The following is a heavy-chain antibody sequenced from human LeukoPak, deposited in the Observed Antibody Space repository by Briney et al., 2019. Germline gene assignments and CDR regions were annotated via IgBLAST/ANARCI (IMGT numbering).Heavy chain of an antibody. CDR2: ISSSSSYI. Sequence: GGSLRLSCAASGFTFSSYSMNWVRQVPGKGLEWVSSISSSSSYIYYADSVKGRFTISRDNAKNSLYLQMNSLRAEDMALYYCAKDIATDYYDSSGFDYWGQGTLVTVSS. D-gene: IGHD3-22*01. CDR3: AKDIATDYYDSSGFDY. CDR1: GFTFSSYS. J-gene: IGHJ4*02. V-gene: IGHV3-21*04.